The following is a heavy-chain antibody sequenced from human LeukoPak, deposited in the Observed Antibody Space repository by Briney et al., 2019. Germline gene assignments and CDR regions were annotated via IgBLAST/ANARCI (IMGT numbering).Heavy chain of an antibody. CDR1: GGSISGYY. CDR3: ARDRPGGSSLDY. CDR2: IYSSGST. V-gene: IGHV4-59*01. Sequence: SETLSLTCTVSGGSISGYYWSWIRQPPGKGLEWIGYIYSSGSTNYNPSLKSRVTISIDMSKNQFSLKLSSVTAADTAVYYCARDRPGGSSLDYWGQGTLVTVSS. D-gene: IGHD6-13*01. J-gene: IGHJ4*02.